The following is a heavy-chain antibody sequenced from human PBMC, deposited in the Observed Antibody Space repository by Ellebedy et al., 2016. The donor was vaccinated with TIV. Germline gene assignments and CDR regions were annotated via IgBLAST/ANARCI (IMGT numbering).Heavy chain of an antibody. CDR3: ATVGKVAATPCSY. V-gene: IGHV5-51*01. J-gene: IGHJ4*02. D-gene: IGHD2-15*01. Sequence: GESLKISCKGSGYSFTTYWIGWVRQMSGKGLEWMGIIYPGDSATKYSPSFQGPVTISADKSISTAYLQWSSLEASDTAMYYCATVGKVAATPCSYWGQGTLVTVSS. CDR1: GYSFTTYW. CDR2: IYPGDSAT.